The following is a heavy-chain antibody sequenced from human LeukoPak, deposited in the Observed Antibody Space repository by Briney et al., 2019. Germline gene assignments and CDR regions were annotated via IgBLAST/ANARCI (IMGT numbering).Heavy chain of an antibody. CDR2: ISGSGGST. J-gene: IGHJ5*02. CDR3: AKDRLGYYGSGSYYNWFDP. V-gene: IGHV3-23*01. CDR1: GFTFSSYA. Sequence: GGSLRLSCAASGFTFSSYAMTWVRQAPGKGLEWVSAISGSGGSTYYADSVKGRFTISRGNSKNTLYLQMNSLRAEDTAVYYCAKDRLGYYGSGSYYNWFDPWGQGTLVTVSS. D-gene: IGHD3-10*01.